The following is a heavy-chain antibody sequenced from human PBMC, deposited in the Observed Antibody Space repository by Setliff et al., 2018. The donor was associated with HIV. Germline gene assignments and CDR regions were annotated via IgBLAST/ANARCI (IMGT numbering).Heavy chain of an antibody. Sequence: SETLSLTCAVYGESFSAYFWNWIRQPPGKGLEWIGEINHSGSTNYTPSLKSRVTISADTSKKQFSLNVTSVTAADTAVYYCARRGWNGYTACDCWGQGTLVTVSS. CDR3: ARRGWNGYTACDC. V-gene: IGHV4-34*01. D-gene: IGHD5-12*01. CDR1: GESFSAYF. J-gene: IGHJ4*02. CDR2: INHSGST.